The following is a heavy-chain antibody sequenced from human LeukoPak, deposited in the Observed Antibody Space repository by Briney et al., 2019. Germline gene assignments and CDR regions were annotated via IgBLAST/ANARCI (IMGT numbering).Heavy chain of an antibody. D-gene: IGHD3-22*01. J-gene: IGHJ3*02. CDR3: ARDVYYYDSSGSPWAFDI. CDR2: ISSSGSTI. Sequence: PGGSLRLSCAASGFTFSSYEMNWVRQAPGQGLEWVSYISSSGSTIYYADSVKGRFTISRDNAKNSLYLQMNSLRAEDTAVYYCARDVYYYDSSGSPWAFDIWGQGTMVTVSS. V-gene: IGHV3-48*03. CDR1: GFTFSSYE.